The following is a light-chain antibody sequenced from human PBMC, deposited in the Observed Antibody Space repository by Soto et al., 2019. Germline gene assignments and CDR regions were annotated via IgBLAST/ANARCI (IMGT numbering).Light chain of an antibody. Sequence: QSALTQPASVSGSPGQSITISCTGTSSDVGSYNLVSWYQQHPGKAPKLMMYEVSKRPSGVPNRFSGAKSGNTASLTISGLQAEDEADYYCCSYAGSSTYVFGTGTKLTVL. CDR2: EVS. CDR3: CSYAGSSTYV. J-gene: IGLJ1*01. V-gene: IGLV2-23*02. CDR1: SSDVGSYNL.